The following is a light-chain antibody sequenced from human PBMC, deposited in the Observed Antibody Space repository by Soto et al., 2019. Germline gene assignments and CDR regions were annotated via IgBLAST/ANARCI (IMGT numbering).Light chain of an antibody. CDR3: GTWDSSLSAHV. CDR2: DNN. Sequence: QSVLTQPPSVSAAPGQKVTISCSGGGSNIGNNYVSWYQQLPGTAPKLLIYDNNKRPSGIPDRFSGSKSGTSATLGITGLQTGDEADYYCGTWDSSLSAHVFGTGTKVTVL. J-gene: IGLJ1*01. V-gene: IGLV1-51*01. CDR1: GSNIGNNY.